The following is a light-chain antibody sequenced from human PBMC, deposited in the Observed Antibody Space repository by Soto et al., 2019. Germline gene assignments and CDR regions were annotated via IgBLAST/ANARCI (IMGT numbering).Light chain of an antibody. V-gene: IGKV1-5*01. CDR1: QGINRW. J-gene: IGKJ5*01. CDR2: DAS. CDR3: QKYNSSSIN. Sequence: DREMTRSPSTRAASVWGAVSSTFGSSQGINRWLAWYQQKPGKAPKLLIYDASSLESGVPSRFSGSGFGTDSTLTISLLQPDDFATSYCQKYNSSSINVGQGTRLEIK.